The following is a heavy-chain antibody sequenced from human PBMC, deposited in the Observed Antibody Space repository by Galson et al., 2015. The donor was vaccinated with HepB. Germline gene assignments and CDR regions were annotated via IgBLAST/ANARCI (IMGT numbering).Heavy chain of an antibody. CDR3: TRDRYCTSTTCSGYYYGMDV. J-gene: IGHJ6*02. D-gene: IGHD2-2*01. CDR1: GFRLSSYS. Sequence: SLRLSCAASGFRLSSYSMNWVRQAPGKGLEWISYISRSSSNRYYADSVNGRFTISRDDAKNSLYLQMNSLRDEDTAVYYCTRDRYCTSTTCSGYYYGMDVWGQGTTVTVSS. CDR2: ISRSSSNR. V-gene: IGHV3-48*02.